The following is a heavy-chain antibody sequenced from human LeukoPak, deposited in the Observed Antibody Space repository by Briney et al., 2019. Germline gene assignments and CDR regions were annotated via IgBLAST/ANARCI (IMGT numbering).Heavy chain of an antibody. V-gene: IGHV3-49*03. CDR3: SRGVSSGWFYFDY. CDR1: GFTFGDYA. J-gene: IGHJ4*02. CDR2: IRSRANGGTI. Sequence: PGGSLRLSCTASGFTFGDYAVSWFRQAPGKGLDWVGFIRSRANGGTIQYAASVKGRFTISRHDSKSTAYLQTNSLKPEDTAVYYCSRGVSSGWFYFDYWGQGTLVTVSS. D-gene: IGHD6-19*01.